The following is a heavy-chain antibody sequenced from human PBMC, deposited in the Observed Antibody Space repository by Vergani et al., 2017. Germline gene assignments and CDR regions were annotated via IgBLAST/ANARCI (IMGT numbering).Heavy chain of an antibody. CDR3: AGSDSGGFDY. CDR2: ISSSSSTI. J-gene: IGHJ4*02. CDR1: GFTFSSYS. V-gene: IGHV3-48*01. Sequence: EVQLVESGGGLVQPGGSLRLSCAASGFTFSSYSMNWVRQAPGKGLEWVSYISSSSSTIYYADSVKGRFTISRDNANNSLYLQMNSLRAGDTAVYYCAGSDSGGFDYWGQGTLVTVSS. D-gene: IGHD3-22*01.